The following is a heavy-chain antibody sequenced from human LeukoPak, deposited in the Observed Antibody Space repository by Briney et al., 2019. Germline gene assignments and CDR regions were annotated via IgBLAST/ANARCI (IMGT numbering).Heavy chain of an antibody. CDR1: GYTFTGYY. CDR2: INPNNGAT. J-gene: IGHJ4*02. D-gene: IGHD6-13*01. Sequence: ASVKVSCKASGYTFTGYYMKWVRQAPGRGPEWMGWINPNNGATKYAEKFQGRVTMPRDTSISTAYMGLRRLRSDEPAFYYFARDAGYGSSWLNCWGQGTLVTVYS. CDR3: ARDAGYGSSWLNC. V-gene: IGHV1-2*02.